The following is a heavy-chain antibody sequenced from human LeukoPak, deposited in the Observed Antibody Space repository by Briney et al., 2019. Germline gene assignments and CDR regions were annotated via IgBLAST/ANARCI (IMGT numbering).Heavy chain of an antibody. D-gene: IGHD3-10*01. Sequence: GGSLRLSCAASGFTFSSYWMHWVRQAPGKGLEWVSCIRGSGTSTYYADSVKGRFTISRDNSKNTLYLQMNSLRAEDTAVYYCAKVTYGSGTYGAFDYWGQGTLVTVSS. CDR3: AKVTYGSGTYGAFDY. J-gene: IGHJ4*02. V-gene: IGHV3-23*01. CDR2: IRGSGTST. CDR1: GFTFSSYW.